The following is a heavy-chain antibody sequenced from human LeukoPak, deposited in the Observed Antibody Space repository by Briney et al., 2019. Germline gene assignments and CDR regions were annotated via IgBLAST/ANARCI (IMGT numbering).Heavy chain of an antibody. V-gene: IGHV4-39*07. Sequence: MASETLSLTCTVSGGSISSSSYYWGWIRQPPGKGLEWIGSIYYSGSTYYNPSLKSRVTISVDTSKNQFSLKLSSVTAADTAVYYCARDSGTWIQLWPYFAYWGQGTLVTVSS. CDR2: IYYSGST. J-gene: IGHJ4*02. CDR1: GGSISSSSYY. D-gene: IGHD5-18*01. CDR3: ARDSGTWIQLWPYFAY.